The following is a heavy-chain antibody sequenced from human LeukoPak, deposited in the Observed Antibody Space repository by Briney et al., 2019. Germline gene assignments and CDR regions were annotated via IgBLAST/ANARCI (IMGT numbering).Heavy chain of an antibody. CDR3: ARGPTYQPIDY. D-gene: IGHD2-2*01. Sequence: SETLSLTCTVSGGSISSSNYYWGWIRQPPGEGLDWIASIHYSGTTYYNPSLKSRVTISVDTSKNHFSLKLSSVTAADTAVYYCARGPTYQPIDYWGQGTLVTVSS. CDR1: GGSISSSNYY. CDR2: IHYSGTT. J-gene: IGHJ4*02. V-gene: IGHV4-39*02.